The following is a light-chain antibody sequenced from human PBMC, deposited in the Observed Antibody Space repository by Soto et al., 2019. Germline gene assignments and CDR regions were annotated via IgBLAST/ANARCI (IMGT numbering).Light chain of an antibody. CDR1: QSISSY. CDR3: QQSYNTPRT. Sequence: DIQMTQSPSSLSASVGDRVTITCRASQSISSYLNWYQQKPVKAPKLLISAASSLQSGVPSRFSGRGSGTDFTLTISSLQPEDFATYYGQQSYNTPRTFGQGTKLEIK. J-gene: IGKJ2*01. CDR2: AAS. V-gene: IGKV1-39*01.